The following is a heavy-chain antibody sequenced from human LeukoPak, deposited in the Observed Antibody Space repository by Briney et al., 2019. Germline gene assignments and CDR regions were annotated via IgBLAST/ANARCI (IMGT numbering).Heavy chain of an antibody. CDR3: ARDRDYGSGVQRLWDV. V-gene: IGHV3-11*05. Sequence: GGSERLSCAASGFSFSDYYMSWIRQAPGKGLEWVSYISSGSSYTNYADSVKGRFTISRDNAKNSLYLQMNSLRAEDTAVYYCARDRDYGSGVQRLWDVWGEGTSDPVSS. CDR2: ISSGSSYT. D-gene: IGHD3-10*01. J-gene: IGHJ6*01. CDR1: GFSFSDYY.